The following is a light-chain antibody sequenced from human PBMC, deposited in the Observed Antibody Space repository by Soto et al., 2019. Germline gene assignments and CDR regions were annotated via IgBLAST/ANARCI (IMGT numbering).Light chain of an antibody. J-gene: IGKJ2*01. CDR1: QTINTD. CDR2: SAS. V-gene: IGKV1-39*01. CDR3: QQSARVPRT. Sequence: DIQMTQSPSSLSSSVGGGVTITCRASQTINTDLNWYQQKPGKAPKLLIHSASSLQSGVPSRFSGSGSGTDFPLTISSLPPEDFATYYCQQSARVPRTFGQGTKLEIK.